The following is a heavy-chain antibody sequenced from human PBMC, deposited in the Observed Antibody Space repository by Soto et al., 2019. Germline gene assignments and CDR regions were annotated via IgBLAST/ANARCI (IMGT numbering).Heavy chain of an antibody. CDR3: ARDAGPLNS. J-gene: IGHJ4*02. CDR1: GFTFITYG. CDR2: ITGSGAGT. Sequence: EVQLLESGGGLVQPGGSLRLSCAASGFTFITYGMTWVRQAPGKGLEYVSSITGSGAGTYYAESVKGRFTISRDNSNNTLYLQMNSLRAEDTAIYYCARDAGPLNSWGQGTLVTVSS. V-gene: IGHV3-23*01.